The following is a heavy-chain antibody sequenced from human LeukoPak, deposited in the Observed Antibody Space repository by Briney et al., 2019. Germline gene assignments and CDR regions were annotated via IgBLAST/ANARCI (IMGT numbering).Heavy chain of an antibody. J-gene: IGHJ4*02. CDR1: GFTFSSYA. CDR3: ARAGYSSGWYGTGDY. Sequence: GGSLRLSCAASGFTFSSYAMHWVRQAPGKGLEWVAVISYDGSNKYYADSVKGRFTISRDNSKNTLYLQMNSLRAEDTAVYYCARAGYSSGWYGTGDYWGQGTLVTVSS. D-gene: IGHD6-19*01. V-gene: IGHV3-30*04. CDR2: ISYDGSNK.